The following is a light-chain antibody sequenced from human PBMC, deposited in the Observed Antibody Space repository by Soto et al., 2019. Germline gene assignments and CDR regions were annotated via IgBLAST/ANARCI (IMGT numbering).Light chain of an antibody. CDR1: SRDVGGYNY. CDR2: DVS. CDR3: SSYTSSSTLYV. J-gene: IGLJ1*01. Sequence: QSVLTQPASVSGSPGQSITISCTGTSRDVGGYNYVSWYQQHPGKAPKLMIYDVSNRPSGVSNRYSGSKSGNTASLTISGLQAEDEAEYYCSSYTSSSTLYVFGTGTKLTVL. V-gene: IGLV2-14*01.